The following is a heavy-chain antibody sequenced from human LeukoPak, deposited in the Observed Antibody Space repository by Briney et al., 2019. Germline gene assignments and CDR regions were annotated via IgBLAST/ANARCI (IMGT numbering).Heavy chain of an antibody. CDR2: ISYDGSNK. J-gene: IGHJ4*02. Sequence: GRSLRLSCAPAGFTFSSYGMHWVREAPGKELEWVAVISYDGSNKYYADSVKGRFTISRDNSKNTLYLQMNSLRAEDTAVYYCAKDSGYDLGADYWGQGTLVTVSS. CDR3: AKDSGYDLGADY. D-gene: IGHD5-12*01. CDR1: GFTFSSYG. V-gene: IGHV3-30*18.